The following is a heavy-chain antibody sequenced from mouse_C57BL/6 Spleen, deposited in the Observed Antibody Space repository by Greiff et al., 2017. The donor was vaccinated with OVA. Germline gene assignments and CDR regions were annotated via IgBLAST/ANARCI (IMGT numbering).Heavy chain of an antibody. D-gene: IGHD3-2*02. J-gene: IGHJ4*01. V-gene: IGHV1-4*01. CDR1: GYTFTSYT. CDR2: INPSSGYT. CDR3: ARTAQATNYAMDY. Sequence: QVQLQQSGAELARPGASVKMSCKASGYTFTSYTMHWVKQRPGQGLEWIGYINPSSGYTKSNQKFKDKATLTADKSSSTAYMQLSSLTSEDSAVYYCARTAQATNYAMDYWGQGTSVTVSS.